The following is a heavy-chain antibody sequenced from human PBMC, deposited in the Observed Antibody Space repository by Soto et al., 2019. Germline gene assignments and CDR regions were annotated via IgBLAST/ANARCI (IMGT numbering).Heavy chain of an antibody. D-gene: IGHD1-26*01. J-gene: IGHJ2*01. CDR2: IWYDGNNE. Sequence: QVQLVESGGGVVQPGRSLRLSCAASGFTLSRYGMHWVRQAPGKGLEWVALIWYDGNNEYYADSVNGRFTISRDNSKSTLYLQMNTLRAEDTGVYYCAREGSYGNSVNWYFDLWGRGTLVTVSS. V-gene: IGHV3-33*01. CDR3: AREGSYGNSVNWYFDL. CDR1: GFTLSRYG.